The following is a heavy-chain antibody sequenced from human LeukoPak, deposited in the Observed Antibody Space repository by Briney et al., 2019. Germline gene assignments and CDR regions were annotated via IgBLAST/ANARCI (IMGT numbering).Heavy chain of an antibody. CDR3: AKRSRDSSGWFDH. J-gene: IGHJ5*02. Sequence: GGSLRLSCAASGFTFNNYALHWVRQAPGKGLEYVSAISTNGDSTYYANSVKGRFTISRDNSKNTLYLQMGSLRAEDTALYYCAKRSRDSSGWFDHWGQGTLVTVSS. CDR2: ISTNGDST. D-gene: IGHD6-19*01. CDR1: GFTFNNYA. V-gene: IGHV3-64*01.